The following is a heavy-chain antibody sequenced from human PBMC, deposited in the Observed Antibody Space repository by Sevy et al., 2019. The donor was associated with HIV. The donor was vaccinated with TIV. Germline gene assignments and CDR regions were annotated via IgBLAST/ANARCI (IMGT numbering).Heavy chain of an antibody. Sequence: GGSLRLSCAASGFTFSSYAMHWVRQAPGKGLEWVAVISYDGSNKYYADSVKGRFTISRDNSKNTLYLQMNSLRAEDTAVYYCARVYAVGATWDYFDYWGQGPLVTVSS. CDR1: GFTFSSYA. CDR2: ISYDGSNK. J-gene: IGHJ4*02. D-gene: IGHD1-26*01. CDR3: ARVYAVGATWDYFDY. V-gene: IGHV3-30-3*01.